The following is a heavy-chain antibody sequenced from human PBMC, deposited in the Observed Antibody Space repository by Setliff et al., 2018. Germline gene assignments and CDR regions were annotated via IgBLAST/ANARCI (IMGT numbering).Heavy chain of an antibody. CDR1: GGSISTNSHY. J-gene: IGHJ4*02. Sequence: LSETLSLTCTVSGGSISTNSHYWSWIRQPPGKGLEWIGYIHFSGTTNYNPSLKSRVTLSLDTSKNQFSLELSAVTAADTAMYYCARENGYCSGGACYFMFDYWGQGTLVTVSS. CDR2: IHFSGTT. D-gene: IGHD2-15*01. CDR3: ARENGYCSGGACYFMFDY. V-gene: IGHV4-61*01.